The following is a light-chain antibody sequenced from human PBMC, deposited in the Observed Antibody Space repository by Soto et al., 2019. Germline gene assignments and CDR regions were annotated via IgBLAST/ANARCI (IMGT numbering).Light chain of an antibody. CDR3: QQRSNWPLFT. CDR2: HAS. J-gene: IGKJ3*01. V-gene: IGKV3-11*01. Sequence: EIVLTQSPATLSLSPGERATLSCRASQSVSSYLAWYQQKLGQAPRLLIYHASNRATGIPARFSGSGSGTDFTLTISSLEPEDFAVYYCQQRSNWPLFTFGPGTKVDIK. CDR1: QSVSSY.